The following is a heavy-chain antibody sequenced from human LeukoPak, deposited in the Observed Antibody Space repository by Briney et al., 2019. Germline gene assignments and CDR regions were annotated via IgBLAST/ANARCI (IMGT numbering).Heavy chain of an antibody. D-gene: IGHD1-1*01. CDR3: AKDRKTTASGTFDY. Sequence: GRSLRLSCGASGFTFDKYGMHYVRQAPGKGLEWGAVILEDGRIKKYADSVKDRFTISRDNTNNTLYLQMHSLRVEDTGIYFCAKDRKTTASGTFDYWGLGTLVTVSS. J-gene: IGHJ4*02. V-gene: IGHV3-30*18. CDR1: GFTFDKYG. CDR2: ILEDGRIK.